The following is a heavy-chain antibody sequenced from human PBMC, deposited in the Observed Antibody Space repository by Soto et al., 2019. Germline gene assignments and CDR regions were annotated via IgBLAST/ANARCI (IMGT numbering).Heavy chain of an antibody. D-gene: IGHD3-9*01. CDR3: AKAAPTYYDILTGSAGAFDI. CDR1: GFTFSSYA. Sequence: GGSLRLSCAASGFTFSSYAMSWVRQAPGKGLEWVSAISGSGGSTYYADSVKGRFTISRDNSKNTLYLQMNSLRAEGTAVYYCAKAAPTYYDILTGSAGAFDIWGQGTMVTVSS. CDR2: ISGSGGST. V-gene: IGHV3-23*01. J-gene: IGHJ3*02.